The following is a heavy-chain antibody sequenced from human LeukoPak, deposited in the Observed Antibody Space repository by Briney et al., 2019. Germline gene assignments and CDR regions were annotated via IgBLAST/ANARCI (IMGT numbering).Heavy chain of an antibody. CDR2: ISSSSSYI. CDR3: ARGRITMVRTNAFDI. D-gene: IGHD3-10*01. CDR1: GFTFSSYA. Sequence: GGSLRLSCTASGFTFSSYAMSWARQAPGKGLEWVSSISSSSSYIYYADSVKGRFTISRDNAKNSLYLQMNSLRAEDTAVYYCARGRITMVRTNAFDIWGQGTMVTVSS. V-gene: IGHV3-21*01. J-gene: IGHJ3*02.